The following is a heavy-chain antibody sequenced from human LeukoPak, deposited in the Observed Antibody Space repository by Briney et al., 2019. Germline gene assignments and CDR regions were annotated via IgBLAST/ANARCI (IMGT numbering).Heavy chain of an antibody. CDR3: ARGSGSYAY. V-gene: IGHV3-48*01. CDR1: GFTFSSYS. Sequence: GGSLRLSCAASGFTFSSYSMNWVRPAPGKGLEWVSYISSSSTIYYADSVKGRFTISRDNAKNSLYLQMNRLRAEDTAVYYCARGSGSYAYWGQGTLVTVSS. CDR2: ISSSSTI. J-gene: IGHJ4*02. D-gene: IGHD1-26*01.